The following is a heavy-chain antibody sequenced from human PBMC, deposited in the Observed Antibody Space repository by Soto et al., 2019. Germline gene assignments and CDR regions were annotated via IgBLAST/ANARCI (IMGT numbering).Heavy chain of an antibody. CDR3: ARQRTSVLTQACFDV. CDR2: IYYIGST. J-gene: IGHJ6*02. V-gene: IGHV4-39*01. CDR1: GDSISSGSYY. Sequence: PSETLSLSCTGTGDSISSGSYYWGWIRQPGGKGREWSGSIYYIGSTYNNTSLRSRVSMSIDTSQDQFYLTLKSVTDADTAMYFCARQRTSVLTQACFDVWGPGSPVTVS. D-gene: IGHD3-9*01.